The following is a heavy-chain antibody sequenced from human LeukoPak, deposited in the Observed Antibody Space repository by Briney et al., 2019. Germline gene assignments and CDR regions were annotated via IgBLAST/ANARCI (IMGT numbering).Heavy chain of an antibody. CDR1: GYTFTSYG. CDR2: ISAYNGST. V-gene: IGHV1-18*04. J-gene: IGHJ4*02. CDR3: ARFDGSGSYYKYQSYFDY. Sequence: GASVKVSCKASGYTFTSYGISWVRQAPGQGLEWMGWISAYNGSTNYAQKLQGRVTMTTDTSTSTAYMELRSLRSDDTAVYYCARFDGSGSYYKYQSYFDYWGQGTLVTVSS. D-gene: IGHD3-10*01.